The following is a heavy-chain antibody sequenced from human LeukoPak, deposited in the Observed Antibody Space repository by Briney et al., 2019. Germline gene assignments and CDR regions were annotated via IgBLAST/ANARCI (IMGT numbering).Heavy chain of an antibody. V-gene: IGHV3-66*01. Sequence: GGSLRLSCAASGFTVSSNYMSWVRQAPGKGLEWVSVIYSGGTTYYADSVKGRFTISRDNSKNTLYLQMNSLRAEDTAVYYCARGDTVIAAANYWGQGTLVTVSS. CDR2: IYSGGTT. CDR1: GFTVSSNY. CDR3: ARGDTVIAAANY. D-gene: IGHD6-13*01. J-gene: IGHJ4*02.